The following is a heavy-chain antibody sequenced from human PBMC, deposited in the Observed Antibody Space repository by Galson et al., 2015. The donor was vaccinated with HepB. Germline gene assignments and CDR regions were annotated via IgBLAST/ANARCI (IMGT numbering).Heavy chain of an antibody. CDR1: GGTFSSYA. D-gene: IGHD6-19*01. J-gene: IGHJ5*02. V-gene: IGHV1-69*13. CDR3: ARDAKGSVAGTYNWFVP. Sequence: SVKVSCKASGGTFSSYAISWVRQAPGQGLEWMGGIIPIFGTANYAQKFQGRVTITADESTSTAYMELSSLRSEDTAVYYCARDAKGSVAGTYNWFVPWGQGTLLPVSS. CDR2: IIPIFGTA.